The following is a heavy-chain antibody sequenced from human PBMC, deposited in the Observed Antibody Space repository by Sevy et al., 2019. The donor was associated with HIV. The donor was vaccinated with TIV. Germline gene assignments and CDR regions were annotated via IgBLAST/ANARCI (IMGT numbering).Heavy chain of an antibody. Sequence: SETLSLTCTVSGGSISSYYWSWIRQPPGKGLEWIGYIYYSGSTNYNPSLKSRVTISVDTSKNQFSLKLSSVTAADTAVYYCARSSPPLDLDLREPYYFDYWGQGTLVTVSS. J-gene: IGHJ4*02. D-gene: IGHD1-26*01. CDR2: IYYSGST. CDR3: ARSSPPLDLDLREPYYFDY. V-gene: IGHV4-59*01. CDR1: GGSISSYY.